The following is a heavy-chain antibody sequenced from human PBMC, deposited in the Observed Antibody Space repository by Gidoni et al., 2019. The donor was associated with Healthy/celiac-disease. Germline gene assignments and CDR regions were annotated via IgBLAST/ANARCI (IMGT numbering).Heavy chain of an antibody. D-gene: IGHD6-6*01. V-gene: IGHV3-23*04. CDR3: AKGRISSSYLFDY. CDR1: RCTISSYA. CDR2: ISGSGGST. J-gene: IGHJ4*02. Sequence: EVQLVESGGGLVQPGGSLRLSCAAARCTISSYAMSWVRQAPGKGLEWVSAISGSGGSTYYADSVKGRFTISRDHSKNTLYLQMNSLRAEDTAVYYCAKGRISSSYLFDYWGQGTLVTVSS.